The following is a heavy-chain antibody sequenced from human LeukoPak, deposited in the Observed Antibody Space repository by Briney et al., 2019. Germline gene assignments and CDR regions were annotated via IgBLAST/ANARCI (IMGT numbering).Heavy chain of an antibody. CDR3: ARRSSIATRLFDY. Sequence: GESLKISCKGSGYSFTTSWIGWVRQMPGKGLEWMGIIYPGDSDTRYSPSFQGQVTISADKSITTAYLHWSSLKASDTAMYYCARRSSIATRLFDYWGQGTLVTVSS. D-gene: IGHD6-6*01. CDR2: IYPGDSDT. V-gene: IGHV5-51*01. CDR1: GYSFTTSW. J-gene: IGHJ4*02.